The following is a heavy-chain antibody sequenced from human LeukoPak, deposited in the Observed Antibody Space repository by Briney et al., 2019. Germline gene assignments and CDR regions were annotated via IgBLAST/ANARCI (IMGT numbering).Heavy chain of an antibody. V-gene: IGHV3-30-3*01. CDR3: ARDYRGFSYGYTDY. Sequence: GRSLRLSCAASGFTFSSYAMHWVRQAPGKGLEWVAVISYDGSNKYYADSVEGRFTISRDNSKNTLYLQMNSLRAEDTAVHYCARDYRGFSYGYTDYWGQGTLVTVSS. D-gene: IGHD5-18*01. CDR2: ISYDGSNK. J-gene: IGHJ4*02. CDR1: GFTFSSYA.